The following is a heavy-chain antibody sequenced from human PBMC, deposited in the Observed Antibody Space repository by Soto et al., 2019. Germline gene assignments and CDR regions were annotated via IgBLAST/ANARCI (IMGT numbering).Heavy chain of an antibody. D-gene: IGHD3-10*01. J-gene: IGHJ5*02. CDR2: ISGSGGST. CDR1: GFTFSSYA. V-gene: IGHV3-23*01. Sequence: GGSQRLSCTASGFTFSSYAMSWVRQAPGKGLEWVSAISGSGGSTYYADSVKGRFTISRDNSKNTLYLQMNSLRAEDTAVYYCAKAGSGSYYTSWFDPWGQGTLVTVSS. CDR3: AKAGSGSYYTSWFDP.